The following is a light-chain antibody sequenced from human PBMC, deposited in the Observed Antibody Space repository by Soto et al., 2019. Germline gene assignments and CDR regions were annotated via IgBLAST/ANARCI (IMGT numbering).Light chain of an antibody. CDR3: CSYAGTFYV. V-gene: IGLV2-11*01. CDR2: DVS. J-gene: IGLJ1*01. Sequence: QSALTQPRSVSGSPGQSVTISCTGTSIDFGGYNYVSWYQHHPGKAPKLVIYDVSERPSGVPDRFSGSKSGNTASLTISGLQAEDEADYYCCSYAGTFYVFGTGTKVTVL. CDR1: SIDFGGYNY.